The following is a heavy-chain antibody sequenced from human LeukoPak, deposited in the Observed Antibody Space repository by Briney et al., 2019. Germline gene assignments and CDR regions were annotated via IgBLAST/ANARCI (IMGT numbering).Heavy chain of an antibody. CDR3: ARSLSIAAIETLIDY. CDR1: GFTFSTYW. J-gene: IGHJ4*02. CDR2: ISSSSSYI. Sequence: PGGSLRLSCAASGFTFSTYWMNWVRQAPGKGLEWVSSISSSSSYIYYADSVKGRFTISRDNAKNSLYLQMNSLRAEDTAVYYCARSLSIAAIETLIDYWGQGTLVTVSS. V-gene: IGHV3-21*01. D-gene: IGHD6-6*01.